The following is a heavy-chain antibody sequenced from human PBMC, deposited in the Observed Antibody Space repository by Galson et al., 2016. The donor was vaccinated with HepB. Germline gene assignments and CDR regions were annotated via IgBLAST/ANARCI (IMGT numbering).Heavy chain of an antibody. J-gene: IGHJ3*02. V-gene: IGHV3-30*04. Sequence: LRLSCAASGFTFRSYAMHWVRQAPGKGLEWVAIISYDASHKYSADSVKGRFTVSRDNSKNTLYLQMNSLRADDTAVYYCAREGGVGGNDAFDIWGQGTMVTVSS. D-gene: IGHD3-16*01. CDR3: AREGGVGGNDAFDI. CDR1: GFTFRSYA. CDR2: ISYDASHK.